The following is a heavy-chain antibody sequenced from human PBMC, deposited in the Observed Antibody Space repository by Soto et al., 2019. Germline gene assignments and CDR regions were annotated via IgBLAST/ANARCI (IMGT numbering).Heavy chain of an antibody. J-gene: IGHJ3*02. CDR3: ARTMMITFGGNDASDI. D-gene: IGHD3-16*01. CDR1: GYTFTDYG. Sequence: QVQLVQSGAEVKKAGASVKVSCKASGYTFTDYGVTWVRQAPGQGLEWMGWISAYNGYTNYAQKFQGRLTMTTDTSTNTIYMELRSPRSDDTAVYYCARTMMITFGGNDASDIWGRGTMVTVSS. CDR2: ISAYNGYT. V-gene: IGHV1-18*01.